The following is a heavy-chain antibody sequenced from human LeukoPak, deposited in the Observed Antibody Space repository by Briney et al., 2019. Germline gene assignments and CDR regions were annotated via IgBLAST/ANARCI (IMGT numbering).Heavy chain of an antibody. V-gene: IGHV1-2*02. D-gene: IGHD2-21*02. CDR3: ARDPPTEGWDFDL. CDR2: INVNNGDT. Sequence: ASVKVSCKASGYTFTGYYMHWVRQAPGRGLEWMGWINVNNGDTRYAQKFQGRVTVTRDTSISTAYMEVSSLRSDDTAVYYCARDPPTEGWDFDLWGRGTLVTVSS. J-gene: IGHJ2*01. CDR1: GYTFTGYY.